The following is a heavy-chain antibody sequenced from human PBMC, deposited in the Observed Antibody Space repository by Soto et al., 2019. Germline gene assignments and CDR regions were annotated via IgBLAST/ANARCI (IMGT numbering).Heavy chain of an antibody. CDR3: ARGGYSSSWRFDY. V-gene: IGHV1-69*01. CDR2: IVPILGTA. D-gene: IGHD6-13*01. J-gene: IGHJ4*02. CDR1: GGTVSSFA. Sequence: QVQLVQSGAEVKKPGSSVRVSCKASGGTVSSFAISWVRQAPGQGLEWMGGIVPILGTAYYAQNVQGRVTITADESTNTAFMELTCLRSEDTAVYYCARGGYSSSWRFDYWCQGTLVTVSS.